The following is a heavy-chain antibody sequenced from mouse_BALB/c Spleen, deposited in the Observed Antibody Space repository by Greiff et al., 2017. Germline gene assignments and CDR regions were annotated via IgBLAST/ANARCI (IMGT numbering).Heavy chain of an antibody. CDR3: ARHARLPGYWYFDV. D-gene: IGHD1-2*01. J-gene: IGHJ1*01. Sequence: EVQGVESGGGLVKPGGSLKLSCAASGFAFSSYDMSWVRQTPEKRLEWVAYISSGGGSTYYPDTVKGRFTISRDNAKNTLYLQMSSLKSEDTAMYYCARHARLPGYWYFDVWGAGTTVTVSS. CDR1: GFAFSSYD. CDR2: ISSGGGST. V-gene: IGHV5-12-1*01.